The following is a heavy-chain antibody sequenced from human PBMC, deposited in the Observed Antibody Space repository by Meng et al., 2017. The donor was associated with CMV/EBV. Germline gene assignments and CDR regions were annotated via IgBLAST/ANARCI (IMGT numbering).Heavy chain of an antibody. Sequence: GGSLRLSCAASGFTFSSYSMNWVRQAPGKGLGWVSYISSSSSTIYYADYVKGRFTISRDNAKNSLYLQMNSLRAEDTAVYYCARVGRWSIKADYYWYFDLWGRGTLVTVSS. D-gene: IGHD2-8*02. CDR3: ARVGRWSIKADYYWYFDL. V-gene: IGHV3-48*04. J-gene: IGHJ2*01. CDR2: ISSSSSTI. CDR1: GFTFSSYS.